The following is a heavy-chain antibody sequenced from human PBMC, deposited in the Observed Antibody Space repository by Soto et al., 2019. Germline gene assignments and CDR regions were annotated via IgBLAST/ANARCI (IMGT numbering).Heavy chain of an antibody. CDR3: ARGDRGGSGSPASYYYSGLDV. CDR1: GFTFSSYA. V-gene: IGHV3-23*01. Sequence: DVQLLESGGHLVQPGGSLRLSCAASGFTFSSYAMSWVRQAPGKGLEWVSSVSAGGDMTYYSDSVKGRFTISRDNSNNALFLQMNSLRIEDTAIYYCARGDRGGSGSPASYYYSGLDVWGQGTTVTV. D-gene: IGHD3-10*01. J-gene: IGHJ6*02. CDR2: VSAGGDMT.